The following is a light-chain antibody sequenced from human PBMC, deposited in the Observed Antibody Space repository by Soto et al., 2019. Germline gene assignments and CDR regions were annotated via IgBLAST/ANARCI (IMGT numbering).Light chain of an antibody. Sequence: SYELTQPPSVSVSPGQTARITCSGDALPKQYAYWYQQKPGQAPVLGIYKDSERPSGIPERLSGSSSGTTVTLTIRGVQAEDEADYYCQSADSSGTYVVFGGGTKLTVL. CDR2: KDS. CDR3: QSADSSGTYVV. J-gene: IGLJ2*01. V-gene: IGLV3-25*03. CDR1: ALPKQY.